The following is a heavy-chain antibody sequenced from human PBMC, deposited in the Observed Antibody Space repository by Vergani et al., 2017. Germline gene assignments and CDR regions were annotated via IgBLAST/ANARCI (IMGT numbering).Heavy chain of an antibody. J-gene: IGHJ4*02. Sequence: EVQLVESGGGLVQPGGSLRLSCAASGFTFSSYWMSWVRQAPGKGLEWVANIKQDGSEKYYVDSVKGRFTISRDNAKNSLYLQMNSLRAEDTAVYYCASNYYDSSGYYYEYYFDYWGQGTLVTVSS. CDR3: ASNYYDSSGYYYEYYFDY. CDR2: IKQDGSEK. D-gene: IGHD3-22*01. V-gene: IGHV3-7*01. CDR1: GFTFSSYW.